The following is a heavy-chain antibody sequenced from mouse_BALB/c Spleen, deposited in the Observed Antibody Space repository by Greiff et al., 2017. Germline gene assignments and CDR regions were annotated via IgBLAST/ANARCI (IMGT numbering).Heavy chain of an antibody. CDR3: ARSRYYYDNDDGFAY. CDR2: INPSTGYT. D-gene: IGHD2-4*01. V-gene: IGHV1-7*01. CDR1: GYTFTSYW. J-gene: IGHJ3*01. Sequence: VQLVESGAELAKPGASVKMSCKASGYTFTSYWMHWVKQRPGQGLEWIGYINPSTGYTEYNQKFKDKATLTADKSSSTAYMQLSSLTSEDSAVYYCARSRYYYDNDDGFAYWGQGTLVTVSA.